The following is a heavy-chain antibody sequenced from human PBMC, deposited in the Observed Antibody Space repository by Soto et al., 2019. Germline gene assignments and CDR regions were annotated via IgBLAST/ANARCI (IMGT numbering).Heavy chain of an antibody. CDR1: GFTVSSNY. CDR3: VRVLTRVWFRELPGLGWFDP. V-gene: IGHV3-66*01. Sequence: EVQLVESGGGLVQPGGSLRLSCAASGFTVSSNYMSWVRQAPGKGLEWVSVIYRSGSTYYADSVKSRFTISRDNSKNILCLQMNCRRAEYTAVKYSVRVLTRVWFRELPGLGWFDPWGQGTLVTVSS. J-gene: IGHJ5*02. D-gene: IGHD3-10*01. CDR2: IYRSGST.